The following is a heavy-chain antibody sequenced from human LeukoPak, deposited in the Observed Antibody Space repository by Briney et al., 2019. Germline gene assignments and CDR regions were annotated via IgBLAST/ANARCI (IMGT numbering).Heavy chain of an antibody. J-gene: IGHJ5*02. CDR1: GGTFSSYA. V-gene: IGHV1-69*05. CDR3: ARGVDSSSHRNWFDP. Sequence: SVKVSCKASGGTFSSYAISWVRQAPGQGLEWMGGIIPIFGTANYAQKFQGRVTITTDESTSTAYMELSSLRSEDTAAYYCARGVDSSSHRNWFDPWGQGTLVTVSS. D-gene: IGHD6-13*01. CDR2: IIPIFGTA.